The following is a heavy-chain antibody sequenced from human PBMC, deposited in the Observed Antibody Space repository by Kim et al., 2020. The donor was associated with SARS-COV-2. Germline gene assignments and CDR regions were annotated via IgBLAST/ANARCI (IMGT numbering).Heavy chain of an antibody. CDR1: GGSISGSY. CDR2: IYHSGNT. Sequence: SETLSLTCTVSGGSISGSYWSWIRQTPGKGLEWIGCIYHSGNTKYNPSLKSRITISVDTSKNQFSLKLSPVTAADAAVHYCARHAHFGDYFDYWGQGTLV. J-gene: IGHJ4*02. V-gene: IGHV4-59*08. CDR3: ARHAHFGDYFDY. D-gene: IGHD4-17*01.